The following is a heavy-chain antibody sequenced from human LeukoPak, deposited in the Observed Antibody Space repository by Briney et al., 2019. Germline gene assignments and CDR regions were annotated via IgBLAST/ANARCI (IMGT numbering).Heavy chain of an antibody. CDR2: ISGGGDYT. CDR3: AKPHRPSEWLLTFYFDS. D-gene: IGHD3-3*01. CDR1: GFIFSSFS. Sequence: GGSLRLSCAASGFIFSSFSMNWVRRAPGKGLEWVSSISGGGDYTYYTDSVKGRFTISRDNSKNTLYLQMSSLRAEDTAIYYCAKPHRPSEWLLTFYFDSWGQGTLVAVSS. J-gene: IGHJ4*02. V-gene: IGHV3-23*01.